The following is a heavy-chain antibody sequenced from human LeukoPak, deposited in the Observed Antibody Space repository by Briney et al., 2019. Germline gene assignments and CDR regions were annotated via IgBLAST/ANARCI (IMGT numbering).Heavy chain of an antibody. CDR3: ARGGSGSFIAFDI. CDR1: GDSISSYY. CDR2: ISTSGST. V-gene: IGHV4-4*07. D-gene: IGHD1-26*01. J-gene: IGHJ3*02. Sequence: SETVSLTCSVSGDSISSYYWTWIRQPAGKGLDWIGHISTSGSTNYNPSLKSGATMSLDTSKNQFSLKLISVTAADTAVYHGARGGSGSFIAFDIWGQGTMVTVSS.